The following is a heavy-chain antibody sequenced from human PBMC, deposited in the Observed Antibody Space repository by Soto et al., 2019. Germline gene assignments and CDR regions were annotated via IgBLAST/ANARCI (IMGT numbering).Heavy chain of an antibody. CDR3: ARVIMIFGVAYLGSYFDY. CDR2: ISPSNGQT. J-gene: IGHJ4*02. CDR1: GYTFSNFG. Sequence: QVQLVQSGTEVKKPGASVKVSCKASGYTFSNFGLSWVRQAPGQGLEWMGWISPSNGQTIYAQNFHGRVTMTTDTSTATAHMELRSLISDDTAVYYCARVIMIFGVAYLGSYFDYWGQGTRVTVSA. V-gene: IGHV1-18*01. D-gene: IGHD3-3*01.